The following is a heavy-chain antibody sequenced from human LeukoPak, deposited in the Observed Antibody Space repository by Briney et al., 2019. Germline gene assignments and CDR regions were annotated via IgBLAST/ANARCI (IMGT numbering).Heavy chain of an antibody. J-gene: IGHJ6*03. D-gene: IGHD2-2*01. CDR2: ISYDGSDK. V-gene: IGHV3-30*14. Sequence: GGSLRLSCAASGFTFSTFAMIWVRQAPGKGLEWVAGISYDGSDKYYAASVKGRFTISRDNSKNTMYLQMNSLNAEDTAVYYCAKDEVVPGYYYTDVWGRGTTVTISS. CDR3: AKDEVVPGYYYTDV. CDR1: GFTFSTFA.